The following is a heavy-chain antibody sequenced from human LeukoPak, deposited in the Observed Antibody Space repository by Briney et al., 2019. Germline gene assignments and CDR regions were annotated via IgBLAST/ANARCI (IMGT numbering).Heavy chain of an antibody. CDR3: ARQVAAAGNFHWFDP. D-gene: IGHD6-13*01. Sequence: SETLSLTCTVSGGSISSYYWSWIRQPPEKGLEWIGYIYYSGSTNYNPSLKSRVTISVDTSKNQFSLKLSSVTAADTAVYYCARQVAAAGNFHWFDPWGQGTLVTVSS. CDR1: GGSISSYY. CDR2: IYYSGST. V-gene: IGHV4-59*08. J-gene: IGHJ5*02.